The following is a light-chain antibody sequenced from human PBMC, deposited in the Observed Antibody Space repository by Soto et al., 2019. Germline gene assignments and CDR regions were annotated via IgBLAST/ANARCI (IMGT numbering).Light chain of an antibody. V-gene: IGKV1-39*01. CDR3: QQSYNTPWT. CDR1: QSVGSY. Sequence: DIQMTQSPASLSASVGDRVTITCRAGQSVGSYLNWYQQKPGKAPKLLIYAASSLQSVIQSRIRGRGCGTVFTLAISSLLTDDCATDYCQQSYNTPWTFGQGTRVEVK. CDR2: AAS. J-gene: IGKJ1*01.